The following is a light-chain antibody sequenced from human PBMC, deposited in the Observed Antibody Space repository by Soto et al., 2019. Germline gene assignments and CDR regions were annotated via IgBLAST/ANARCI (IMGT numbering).Light chain of an antibody. CDR1: QSVRSN. CDR2: GAS. J-gene: IGKJ1*01. CDR3: KQFNVWPRT. V-gene: IGKV3-15*01. Sequence: ELVMPQSPATLSVSPGDRSTLSCRANQSVRSNLAWYQQRPGQAHRLLIYGASTRAAGVPARFSGSGSGTEFTLTISSLQSEEFGVYYCKQFNVWPRTFGQGTKVDIK.